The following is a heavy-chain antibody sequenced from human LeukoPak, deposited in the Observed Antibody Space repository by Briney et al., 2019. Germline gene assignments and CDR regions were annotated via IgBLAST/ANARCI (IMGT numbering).Heavy chain of an antibody. V-gene: IGHV4-39*07. CDR3: ARETLYSSSWSTPWYYYYMDV. CDR1: GGSIGSSSYY. CDR2: ISYSGST. J-gene: IGHJ6*03. Sequence: SETLSLTCTVSGGSIGSSSYYWGWIRQPPGKGLEWIGSISYSGSTYYNPSLKSRVTISVDTSKNQFSLKLSSVTAADTAVYYCARETLYSSSWSTPWYYYYMDVWGKGTTVTVSS. D-gene: IGHD6-13*01.